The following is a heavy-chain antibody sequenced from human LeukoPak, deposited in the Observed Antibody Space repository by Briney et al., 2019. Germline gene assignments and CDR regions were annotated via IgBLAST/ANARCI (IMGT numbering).Heavy chain of an antibody. Sequence: SETLSLTCTVSGGSISSYYWSWIRQPPGKGLEWLGYIYYSGSTNYNPSLNSRVTISIDTSKNQFSLKLSSVTAADTAVYYCARAKYNWNYSYYYYYMDVWGKGTTVTVSS. J-gene: IGHJ6*03. CDR1: GGSISSYY. CDR3: ARAKYNWNYSYYYYYMDV. V-gene: IGHV4-59*01. D-gene: IGHD1-7*01. CDR2: IYYSGST.